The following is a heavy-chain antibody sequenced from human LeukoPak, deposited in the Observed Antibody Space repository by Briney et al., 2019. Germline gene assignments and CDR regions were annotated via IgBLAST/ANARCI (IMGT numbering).Heavy chain of an antibody. Sequence: GGSLRLSCAASGFTFSSYEMNWVRQAPGKGLESASYISSSGSTIYYADSVKGRFTISRDNAKNSLYLQMNSLRAEDTAVYYCAREGGSIRYFDYWGQGTLVTVSS. J-gene: IGHJ4*02. CDR2: ISSSGSTI. D-gene: IGHD1-26*01. CDR3: AREGGSIRYFDY. CDR1: GFTFSSYE. V-gene: IGHV3-48*03.